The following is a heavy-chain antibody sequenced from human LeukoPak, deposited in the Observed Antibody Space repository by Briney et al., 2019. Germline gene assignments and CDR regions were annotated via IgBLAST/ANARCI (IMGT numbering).Heavy chain of an antibody. CDR1: VGTFSSYA. D-gene: IGHD3-22*01. J-gene: IGHJ6*02. CDR2: IIPIFGTA. V-gene: IGHV1-69*13. Sequence: SVKVSCKASVGTFSSYAISWVRQAPGQGLEWMGGIIPIFGTANYAQKFQGRVTITADESTSTAYMELSSLRSEDTVVYYCAGPWVDSKLADYYYYYGMDVWGQGTTVTVSS. CDR3: AGPWVDSKLADYYYYYGMDV.